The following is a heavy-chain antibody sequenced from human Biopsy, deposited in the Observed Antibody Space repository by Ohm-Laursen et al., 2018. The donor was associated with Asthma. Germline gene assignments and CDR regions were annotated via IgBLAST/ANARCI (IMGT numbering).Heavy chain of an antibody. CDR1: GFTFNDYA. J-gene: IGHJ4*02. Sequence: SLRLSCAASGFTFNDYAMHWVRHAPGKGLEWVSGISWNSGSIGYADSVKGRFTISRDNAKNSLYLQMNSLRAEDTALYYCAKGEWELLEANFDYWGQGTRVTVSS. D-gene: IGHD1-26*01. V-gene: IGHV3-9*01. CDR3: AKGEWELLEANFDY. CDR2: ISWNSGSI.